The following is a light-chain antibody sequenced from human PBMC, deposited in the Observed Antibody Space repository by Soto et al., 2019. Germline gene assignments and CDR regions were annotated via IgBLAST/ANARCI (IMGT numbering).Light chain of an antibody. CDR1: QSVTSN. Sequence: EIVMTQSPATLSVSPGERATLSCRASQSVTSNLAWYQQKPGQAPRLLIYGASTRAIGIPARFSCSGSGTEFTLTISSLQSEDFAVYYCHHDNNLPPTFGQGTRLEIK. V-gene: IGKV3-15*01. J-gene: IGKJ5*01. CDR2: GAS. CDR3: HHDNNLPPT.